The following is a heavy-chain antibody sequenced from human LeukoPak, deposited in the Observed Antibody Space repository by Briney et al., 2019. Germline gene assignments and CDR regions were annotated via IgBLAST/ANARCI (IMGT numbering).Heavy chain of an antibody. J-gene: IGHJ4*02. Sequence: GASVKVSCKASGYTFTSYDINWVRQAPGQGLEWMGGIIPIFGTANYAQKFQGRVTITADKSTSTAYMELSSLRSEDTAVYYCARSRLRYFDSENFDYWGQGTLVTVSS. CDR2: IIPIFGTA. CDR1: GYTFTSYD. D-gene: IGHD3-9*01. V-gene: IGHV1-69*06. CDR3: ARSRLRYFDSENFDY.